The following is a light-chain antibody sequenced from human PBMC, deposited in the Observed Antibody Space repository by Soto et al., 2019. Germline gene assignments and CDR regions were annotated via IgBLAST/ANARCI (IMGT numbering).Light chain of an antibody. CDR3: SSYTSSSTLYV. J-gene: IGLJ1*01. V-gene: IGLV2-14*01. CDR1: SSDVGGYNY. CDR2: DVS. Sequence: QSALTQPASVSGSPGQSITISCTGTSSDVGGYNYVSWYQQHPGKAPKLMIYDVSNRPSGVSNRFSGSKSGNTASLTISGLQVEDEDDYYCSSYTSSSTLYVFGTGTKVTVL.